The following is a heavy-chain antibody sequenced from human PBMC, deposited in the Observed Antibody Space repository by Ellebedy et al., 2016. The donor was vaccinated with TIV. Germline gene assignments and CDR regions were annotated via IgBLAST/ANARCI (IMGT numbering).Heavy chain of an antibody. D-gene: IGHD7-27*01. V-gene: IGHV3-23*01. CDR2: ISGSGGST. CDR1: GFTFSSYA. Sequence: GGSLRLSCAASGFTFSSYAMSWVRQAPGKGLEWVSAISGSGGSTYYADSVKGRFTISRDTSKNTLYLQVNSLRAEDTAVYYCAQTNWGSGGFYGMDVWGQGTTVTVSS. CDR3: AQTNWGSGGFYGMDV. J-gene: IGHJ6*02.